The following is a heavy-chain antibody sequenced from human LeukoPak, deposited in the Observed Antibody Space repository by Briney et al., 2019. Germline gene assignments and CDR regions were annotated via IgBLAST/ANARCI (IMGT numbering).Heavy chain of an antibody. Sequence: ASVKVSCKASGYTFTNYAMNWVRQAPGQGLEWMGWINTNAGNPMYAQGFTGRFVFSLDTSVSTAYLQISSLKAEDTAVYYCARDLSYYDFWSALDYWGQGTLVTVSS. CDR1: GYTFTNYA. CDR2: INTNAGNP. D-gene: IGHD3-3*01. V-gene: IGHV7-4-1*02. CDR3: ARDLSYYDFWSALDY. J-gene: IGHJ4*02.